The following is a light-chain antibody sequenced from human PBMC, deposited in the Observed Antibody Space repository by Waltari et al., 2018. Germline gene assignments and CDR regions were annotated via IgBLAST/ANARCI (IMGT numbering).Light chain of an antibody. CDR3: QQSYSTPLT. CDR1: QSISSY. Sequence: DIQMTQSPSSLSASVGDSVTITCLASQSISSYLNWYQQKPGKAPKLRIYAASSLQSGVPSRFSGSGSGTDFTLTISSLQPEDFATYYCQQSYSTPLTFGGGTKVEIK. V-gene: IGKV1-39*01. CDR2: AAS. J-gene: IGKJ4*01.